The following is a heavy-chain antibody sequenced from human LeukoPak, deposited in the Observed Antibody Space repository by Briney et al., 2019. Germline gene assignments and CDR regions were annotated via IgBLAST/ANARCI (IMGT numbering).Heavy chain of an antibody. CDR1: GYTFTSYG. CDR2: ISAYNGNT. J-gene: IGHJ4*02. CDR3: AIIDFWSGYSPAEFDY. V-gene: IGHV1-18*01. Sequence: GASVKVSCKASGYTFTSYGISWVRQAPGQGLEWMGRISAYNGNTNYAQKLQGRVTMTTDTSTSTAYMELRSLRSDDTAVYYCAIIDFWSGYSPAEFDYWGQGTLVTVSS. D-gene: IGHD3-3*01.